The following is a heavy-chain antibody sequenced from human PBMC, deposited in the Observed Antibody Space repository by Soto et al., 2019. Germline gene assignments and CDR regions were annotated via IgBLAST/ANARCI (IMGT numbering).Heavy chain of an antibody. Sequence: PCGSLRRSCAAAGITFYNPWMSWVRQSQGTGLEWVGSIKSNTDGGSTDYAAPVKGRFTISREDSKNTLYLKMNSLKTAVTAVYYCTTASYPYYFEYWREGTLVSV. CDR2: IKSNTDGGST. J-gene: IGHJ4*02. CDR3: TTASYPYYFEY. D-gene: IGHD2-21*01. CDR1: GITFYNPW. V-gene: IGHV3-15*01.